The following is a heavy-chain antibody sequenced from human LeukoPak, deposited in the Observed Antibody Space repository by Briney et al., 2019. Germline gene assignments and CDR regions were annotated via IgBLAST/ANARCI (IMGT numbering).Heavy chain of an antibody. Sequence: GGSLRLSCAASGFTVSSNYMSWVRQAPGKGLEWVSAISGSGGSTYYADSVKGRFTISRDNSKNTLYLQMNSLRAEDTAVYYCAKGALSGYSYGHFDYWGQGTLVTVSS. J-gene: IGHJ4*02. CDR3: AKGALSGYSYGHFDY. V-gene: IGHV3-23*01. CDR1: GFTVSSNY. CDR2: ISGSGGST. D-gene: IGHD5-18*01.